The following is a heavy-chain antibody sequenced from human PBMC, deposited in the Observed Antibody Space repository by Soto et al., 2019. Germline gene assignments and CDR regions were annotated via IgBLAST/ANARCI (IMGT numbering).Heavy chain of an antibody. J-gene: IGHJ6*02. CDR3: ARCEQWLAQMIPRSYYYGMDV. Sequence: EVQVVESGGGLVQPGGSLRLSCAASGFTFSSYWMSWVRQAPGKGLEWVANIKQDGSEKYYVDSVKGRFTISRDNAKNSLYLQMNSLRAEDTAVYYCARCEQWLAQMIPRSYYYGMDVWGQGTTVTVSS. CDR1: GFTFSSYW. CDR2: IKQDGSEK. D-gene: IGHD6-19*01. V-gene: IGHV3-7*05.